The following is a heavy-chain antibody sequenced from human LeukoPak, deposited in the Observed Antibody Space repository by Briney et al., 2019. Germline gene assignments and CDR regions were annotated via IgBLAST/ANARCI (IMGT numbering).Heavy chain of an antibody. D-gene: IGHD3-16*01. CDR2: ISGGGDNT. Sequence: PGVSLRLSCAPSVFGFSHTAMHWVRQAPGKGLEVVSFISGGGDNTDYADSVKGRFTICRDNYKNTLYLQMSSLRAEDTALYYCAKAWSYYFDHWGRGTMVTVSS. CDR3: AKAWSYYFDH. CDR1: VFGFSHTA. J-gene: IGHJ4*02. V-gene: IGHV3-23*01.